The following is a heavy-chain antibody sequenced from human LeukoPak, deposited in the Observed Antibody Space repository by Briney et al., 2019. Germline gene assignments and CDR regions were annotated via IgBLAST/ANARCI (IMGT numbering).Heavy chain of an antibody. CDR3: ARSNLYCSGGSCYPYYFDY. V-gene: IGHV5-51*01. D-gene: IGHD2-15*01. Sequence: PGESLKISCKGSGYSFTSYWIGWVRQMPGKGLEWMGIIYPGDSDTRYSPSFQGQVTISADKSISTAYLQWSSLKASDTAMYYCARSNLYCSGGSCYPYYFDYWGQGTLVTVSS. CDR2: IYPGDSDT. J-gene: IGHJ4*02. CDR1: GYSFTSYW.